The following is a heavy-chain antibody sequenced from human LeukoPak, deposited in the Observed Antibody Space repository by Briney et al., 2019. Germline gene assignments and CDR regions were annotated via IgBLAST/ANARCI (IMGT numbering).Heavy chain of an antibody. D-gene: IGHD3-22*01. V-gene: IGHV4-34*01. Sequence: PSETLSLTCAVYGGSFSGYYWSWIRQPPGKGLEWIGEINHSGSTNYNPSLKSRVTISVDTSKNQFSLKLSSVTAADTAVYYCARLRGGYDSSGYCDYWGQGTLVTVSS. CDR1: GGSFSGYY. CDR3: ARLRGGYDSSGYCDY. CDR2: INHSGST. J-gene: IGHJ4*02.